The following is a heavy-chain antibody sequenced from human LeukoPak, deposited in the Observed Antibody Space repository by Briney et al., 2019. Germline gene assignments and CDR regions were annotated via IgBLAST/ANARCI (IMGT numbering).Heavy chain of an antibody. CDR1: GYTFTSYG. CDR2: ISAYNGNT. J-gene: IGHJ6*02. Sequence: ASVKVSCKASGYTFTSYGSSWVRQAPGQGLEWMGWISAYNGNTNYAQKLQGRVTMTTDTSTSTAYRELRSLRSDDTAVYYCAREGDRYFDWLTRDYYYYGMDVWGQGTTVTVSS. D-gene: IGHD3-9*01. CDR3: AREGDRYFDWLTRDYYYYGMDV. V-gene: IGHV1-18*01.